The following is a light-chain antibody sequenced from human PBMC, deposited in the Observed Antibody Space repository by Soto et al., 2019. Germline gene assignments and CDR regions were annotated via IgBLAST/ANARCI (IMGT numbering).Light chain of an antibody. J-gene: IGKJ4*01. CDR1: QSISSY. Sequence: DIQMTQSPSSLSVFVGDRVTITCRASQSISSYLNWYQQKPGKAPKLLIYAASSLQSGVPSRFSGSGSGTDFTLTISSLQPEDFATYYCQQSYSTPTFGGGPKVEIK. CDR2: AAS. CDR3: QQSYSTPT. V-gene: IGKV1-39*01.